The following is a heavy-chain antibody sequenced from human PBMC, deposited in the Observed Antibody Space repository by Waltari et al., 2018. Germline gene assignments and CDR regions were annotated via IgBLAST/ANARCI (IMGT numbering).Heavy chain of an antibody. V-gene: IGHV3-21*01. CDR2: ISSSSSYI. D-gene: IGHD4-17*01. Sequence: EVQLVESGGGLVKPGGSLRLSCAASGFTFSSYSMNWVRQAPGKGLEWASSISSSSSYIYYADSVKGRFTISRDNAKNSLYLQMNSLRAEDTAAYYCARGATVVNKPSDYWGQGTLVTVSS. J-gene: IGHJ4*02. CDR1: GFTFSSYS. CDR3: ARGATVVNKPSDY.